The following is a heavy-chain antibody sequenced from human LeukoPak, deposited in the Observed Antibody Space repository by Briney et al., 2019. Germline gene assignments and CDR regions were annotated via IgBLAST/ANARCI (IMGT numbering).Heavy chain of an antibody. CDR3: ARTYPGIAKAGTFDY. CDR1: GFSFSSYW. D-gene: IGHD6-19*01. J-gene: IGHJ4*02. CDR2: VNQDGSEK. V-gene: IGHV3-7*01. Sequence: GGSLRLSCAASGFSFSSYWMGWVRQAPGKGLEWVANVNQDGSEKYYVDSVRGRFTIFRDNAKNSLDLQMNSLRAEDTAVYHCARTYPGIAKAGTFDYWGQGTLVTVSS.